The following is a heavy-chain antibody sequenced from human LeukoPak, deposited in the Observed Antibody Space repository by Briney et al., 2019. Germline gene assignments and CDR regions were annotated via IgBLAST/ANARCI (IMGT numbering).Heavy chain of an antibody. CDR3: AKEAGSSNWYIDY. D-gene: IGHD6-19*01. CDR2: ISGNGGST. CDR1: GFTFSSYA. J-gene: IGHJ4*02. Sequence: GSLRLSCAAPGFTFSSYAMSWVRQGPGKGLEWVSVISGNGGSTYYADSVKGRFTISRDTSKNTLYLQMNSLRADDTAVYYCAKEAGSSNWYIDYWGQGTLVTVSS. V-gene: IGHV3-23*01.